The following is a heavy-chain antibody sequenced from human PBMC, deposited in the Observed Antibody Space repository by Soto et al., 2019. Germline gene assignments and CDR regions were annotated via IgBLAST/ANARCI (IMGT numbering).Heavy chain of an antibody. CDR1: GYTFTSYG. CDR3: ARDSSSWYQAPPGVDWFDP. CDR2: ISAYNGNT. Sequence: ASVKVSCKASGYTFTSYGISWVRQAPGQGLEWMGWISAYNGNTNYAQKLQGRVTMTTDTSTSTAYMELRSLRSDDTAVYYCARDSSSWYQAPPGVDWFDPGGQGTLVTVSS. V-gene: IGHV1-18*04. D-gene: IGHD6-13*01. J-gene: IGHJ5*02.